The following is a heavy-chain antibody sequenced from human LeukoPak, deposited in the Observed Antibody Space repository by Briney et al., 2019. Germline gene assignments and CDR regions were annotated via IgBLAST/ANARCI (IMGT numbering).Heavy chain of an antibody. V-gene: IGHV3-23*01. D-gene: IGHD3-22*01. CDR2: ISGSGGST. CDR1: GFTFSSYA. J-gene: IGHJ4*02. Sequence: GGSLRLSCAASGFTFSSYAMSWVRQAPGKGLEWVSGISGSGGSTYYADSVKGRFTISRDNAKNSLYLQMNSLRAEDTAVYYCARESEFYYDSSGYFDYWGQGTLVTVSS. CDR3: ARESEFYYDSSGYFDY.